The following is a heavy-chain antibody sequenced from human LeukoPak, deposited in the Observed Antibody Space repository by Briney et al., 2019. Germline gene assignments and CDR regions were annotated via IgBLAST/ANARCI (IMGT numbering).Heavy chain of an antibody. Sequence: GGSLRLSCAASGFTFSSYAMTWVRQAPGKGLEWVAVISYDGSNKYYADSVKGRFTISRDNSKNTLYLQMNSLRAEDTAVYYCAKDGVLWFGESNPDYWGQGTLVTVSS. D-gene: IGHD3-10*01. CDR2: ISYDGSNK. J-gene: IGHJ4*02. CDR3: AKDGVLWFGESNPDY. V-gene: IGHV3-30*18. CDR1: GFTFSSYA.